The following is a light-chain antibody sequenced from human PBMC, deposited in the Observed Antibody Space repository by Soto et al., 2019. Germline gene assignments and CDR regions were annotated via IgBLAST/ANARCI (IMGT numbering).Light chain of an antibody. V-gene: IGKV1-39*01. J-gene: IGKJ1*01. CDR1: QSISDY. Sequence: DIQMTQSPSSLSASVGDRVTITCRASQSISDYLNWYQQKPGKAPKLLIYAASSLQSGVPSRFSGSGPGTDFTLTISSLQPEDFATYYCQQSYSTPPTFGQGTKVDIK. CDR3: QQSYSTPPT. CDR2: AAS.